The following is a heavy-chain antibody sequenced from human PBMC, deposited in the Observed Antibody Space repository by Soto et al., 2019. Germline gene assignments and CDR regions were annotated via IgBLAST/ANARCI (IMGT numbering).Heavy chain of an antibody. V-gene: IGHV3-23*01. Sequence: PGGSLRLSCAASGFPFSSTDMTWVRQAPGKGLEWVSTIDGSGGTTYYADSVKGRFTISRDNSINTVFLQMNSLRADDTALYFCATNSGWFNTWGQGALVTVSS. CDR1: GFPFSSTD. CDR2: IDGSGGTT. CDR3: ATNSGWFNT. D-gene: IGHD1-1*01. J-gene: IGHJ5*02.